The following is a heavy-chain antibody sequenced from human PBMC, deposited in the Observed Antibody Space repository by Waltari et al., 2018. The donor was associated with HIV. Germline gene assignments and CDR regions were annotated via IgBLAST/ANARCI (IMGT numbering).Heavy chain of an antibody. D-gene: IGHD3-3*01. CDR2: IRSKTSGETR. Sequence: QLVESGGDLIQPGRSLRLSCTSSRFTFGDYAMNWVRQAPGKGLEWVGFIRSKTSGETREYAASVKGRFSISRDDSKGMVYLQMNSLRADDTALYYCVRDLAWRAFDVWGQGTMVTVSS. V-gene: IGHV3-49*04. CDR3: VRDLAWRAFDV. CDR1: RFTFGDYA. J-gene: IGHJ3*01.